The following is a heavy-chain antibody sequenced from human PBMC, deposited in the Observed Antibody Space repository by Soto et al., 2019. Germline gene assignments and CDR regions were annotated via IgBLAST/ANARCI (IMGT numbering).Heavy chain of an antibody. D-gene: IGHD6-13*01. CDR3: ARVGSWYERYWFDP. J-gene: IGHJ5*02. Sequence: GGSLRLSCVASRFTFSSYSMNWVRQAPGKGLEWVSSISSSSSYIYYADSVKGRFTISRDNAKNSLYLQMNSLRAEDTAVYYCARVGSWYERYWFDPWGQGTLVTVSS. V-gene: IGHV3-21*01. CDR1: RFTFSSYS. CDR2: ISSSSSYI.